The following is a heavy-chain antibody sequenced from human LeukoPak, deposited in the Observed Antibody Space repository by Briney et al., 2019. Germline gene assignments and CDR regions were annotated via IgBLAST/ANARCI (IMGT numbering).Heavy chain of an antibody. J-gene: IGHJ5*02. Sequence: KPSETLSLTCTVSGGSISSYYWSWIRQPPGKGLEWIGYIYYSGSATYNPSLKSRVTISVDTSKNQFSLKLSSVTAADTAVYYCARVPYGSGENWFDPWGQGALVTVSS. CDR3: ARVPYGSGENWFDP. CDR1: GGSISSYY. V-gene: IGHV4-59*01. D-gene: IGHD3-10*01. CDR2: IYYSGSA.